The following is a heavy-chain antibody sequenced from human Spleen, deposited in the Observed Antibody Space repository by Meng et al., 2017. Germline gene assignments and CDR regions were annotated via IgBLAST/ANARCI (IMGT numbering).Heavy chain of an antibody. D-gene: IGHD2-15*01. Sequence: AASGFTFSTYWMHWVRQAPGKGLVWVSRISSDGSRTFYADSVKGRFTISRDNAKNTLYVQMNSLRAEDTAVYYCGRDYSGISDYWGQGTLVTVSS. CDR1: GFTFSTYW. J-gene: IGHJ4*02. CDR2: ISSDGSRT. CDR3: GRDYSGISDY. V-gene: IGHV3-74*01.